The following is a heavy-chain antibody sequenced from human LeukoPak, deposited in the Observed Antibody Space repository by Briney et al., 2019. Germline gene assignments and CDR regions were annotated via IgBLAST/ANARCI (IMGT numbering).Heavy chain of an antibody. J-gene: IGHJ3*02. D-gene: IGHD3-3*01. V-gene: IGHV4-61*02. Sequence: PSETLSLTCTVSGGSISSGSYYWSWIRQPAGKGLEWIGRIYTSGSTNYNPSLKSRVTISVDTSKNQFSLKLSSVTAADTAVYYCARQGPIEENLFGVVINRNDAFDIWGQGTMVTVSS. CDR2: IYTSGST. CDR1: GGSISSGSYY. CDR3: ARQGPIEENLFGVVINRNDAFDI.